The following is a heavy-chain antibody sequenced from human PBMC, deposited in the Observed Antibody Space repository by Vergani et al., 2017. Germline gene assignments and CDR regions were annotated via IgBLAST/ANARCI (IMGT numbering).Heavy chain of an antibody. J-gene: IGHJ4*02. V-gene: IGHV3-48*03. D-gene: IGHD1-26*01. CDR1: GFTFSSYE. Sequence: EVQLVESGGGLVQPGGSLRLSCAASGFTFSSYEMNWVRQAPGKGLEWVSYISSSGSTIYYADSVKGRFTISRDNAKNSLYLQMNSLRAEDTALYHCARGMYGTYLSGSFDYWGQGTLVSVSS. CDR3: ARGMYGTYLSGSFDY. CDR2: ISSSGSTI.